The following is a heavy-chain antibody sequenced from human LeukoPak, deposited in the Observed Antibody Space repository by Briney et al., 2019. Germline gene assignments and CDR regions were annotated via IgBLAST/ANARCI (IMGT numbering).Heavy chain of an antibody. J-gene: IGHJ4*02. D-gene: IGHD3-22*01. Sequence: GGSLRLSCAASGFTFSSYWMHWVRQAPGKGLVWVSRINSDGSSTSYADSVKGRFTISRDYVKNTLYLQMNSLRADDTAVYYCARDGSYYDSSGYEGYFDYWGQGTLVTVSS. CDR2: INSDGSST. CDR3: ARDGSYYDSSGYEGYFDY. V-gene: IGHV3-74*01. CDR1: GFTFSSYW.